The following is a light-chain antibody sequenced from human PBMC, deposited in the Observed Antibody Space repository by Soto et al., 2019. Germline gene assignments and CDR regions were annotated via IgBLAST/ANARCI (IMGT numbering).Light chain of an antibody. V-gene: IGKV3-15*01. J-gene: IGKJ2*01. CDR3: QHYDNWPPYT. Sequence: ETVMTQSPATLSVSPGERATLSCRASQSVSSNLAWYQQKPGQAPRLLIYGASTRATGIPARFSGSGSGTDFTLTISSRQSEDFAIYYCQHYDNWPPYTFGQGTKLEIK. CDR1: QSVSSN. CDR2: GAS.